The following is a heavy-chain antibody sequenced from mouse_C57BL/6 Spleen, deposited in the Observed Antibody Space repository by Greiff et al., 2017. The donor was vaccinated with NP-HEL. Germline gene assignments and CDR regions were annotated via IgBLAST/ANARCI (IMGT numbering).Heavy chain of an antibody. V-gene: IGHV1-26*01. CDR1: GCTFTDYY. J-gene: IGHJ4*01. Sequence: VQLQQSGPELVKPGASVKISCKASGCTFTDYYMNWVKQSHGKSLEWIGDINPNNGGTSYNQKFKGKATLTVDKSSSTAYMELRSLTSEDSAVYYCARLATAMDYWGQGTSVTVSS. CDR3: ARLATAMDY. D-gene: IGHD1-2*01. CDR2: INPNNGGT.